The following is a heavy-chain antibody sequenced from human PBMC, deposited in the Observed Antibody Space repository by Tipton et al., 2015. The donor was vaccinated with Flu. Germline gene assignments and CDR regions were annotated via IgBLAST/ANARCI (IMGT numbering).Heavy chain of an antibody. V-gene: IGHV5-51*03. J-gene: IGHJ6*02. Sequence: VQLVQSGAEVKKPGESLKISCKGSGYSFTSYWIGWVRQMPGKGLEWMGIIYPGDSDTRYSPSFQGQVTTSADKSISTAYLQWSSLKASDTAMYYCARGYCSGGSCYYVGYYGMDVWGQGTTVTVSS. CDR3: ARGYCSGGSCYYVGYYGMDV. D-gene: IGHD2-15*01. CDR1: GYSFTSYW. CDR2: IYPGDSDT.